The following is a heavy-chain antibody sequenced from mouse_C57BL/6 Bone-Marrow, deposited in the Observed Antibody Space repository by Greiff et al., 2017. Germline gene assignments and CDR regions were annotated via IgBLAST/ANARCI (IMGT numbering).Heavy chain of an antibody. J-gene: IGHJ2*01. CDR1: GFNIKDAY. D-gene: IGHD2-3*01. CDR2: IDPENGDT. V-gene: IGHV14-4*01. CDR3: ASMYYFDD. Sequence: VQLQQSGAELVRPGASVKLSCTASGFNIKDAYMHWVKQRPEQGLEWIGWIDPENGDTEYAPKFQGKATITADTSSNTAYLQLSSLTSEDTAGCYCASMYYFDDWGKGTTLTVSS.